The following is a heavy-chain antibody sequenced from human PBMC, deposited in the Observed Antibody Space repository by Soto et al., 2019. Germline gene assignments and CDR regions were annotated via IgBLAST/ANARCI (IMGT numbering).Heavy chain of an antibody. CDR1: GGSISSSSYY. J-gene: IGHJ4*02. D-gene: IGHD6-13*01. V-gene: IGHV4-39*01. CDR3: ARNLGYSSSWPNLDY. CDR2: IYYSGST. Sequence: SETLSLICTVSGGSISSSSYYWGWIRQPPGKGLEWIGSIYYSGSTYYNPSLKSRVTISVDTSKNQFSLKLSSVTAADTAVYYCARNLGYSSSWPNLDYWGQGTLVTVSS.